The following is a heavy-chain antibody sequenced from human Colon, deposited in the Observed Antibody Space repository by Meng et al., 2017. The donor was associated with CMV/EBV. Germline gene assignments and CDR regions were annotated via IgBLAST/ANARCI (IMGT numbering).Heavy chain of an antibody. CDR3: ARGAFD. D-gene: IGHD2/OR15-2a*01. J-gene: IGHJ4*02. V-gene: IGHV3-66*03. Sequence: GESLKISCAASGFTFDDFAMNWVRQAPGKGLEWVSVIYDSGQIYYADSVKGRFIISRDHSKNTLFLEMNSLRIEDTALYYCARGAFDWGQGTLVTVSS. CDR1: GFTFDDFA. CDR2: IYDSGQI.